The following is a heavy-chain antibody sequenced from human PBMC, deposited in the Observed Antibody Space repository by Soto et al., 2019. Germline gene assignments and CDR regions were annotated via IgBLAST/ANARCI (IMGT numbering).Heavy chain of an antibody. J-gene: IGHJ4*02. D-gene: IGHD3-10*01. V-gene: IGHV3-23*01. CDR3: AKAPRKVYYYGSGSYFDY. CDR1: GFTFSSYA. Sequence: EVQLLESGGGLVQPGGSLRLSCAASGFTFSSYAMSWVRQAPGKGLEWVSAISGSGGSTYYADSVKGRFTISRDNSKNTLYLQMNSLRAEDTAVYYCAKAPRKVYYYGSGSYFDYWGQGTLVTVSS. CDR2: ISGSGGST.